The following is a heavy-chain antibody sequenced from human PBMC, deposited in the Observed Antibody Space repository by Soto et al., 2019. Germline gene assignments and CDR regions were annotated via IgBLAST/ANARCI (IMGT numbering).Heavy chain of an antibody. Sequence: QVQLVQSGADVKKPGTSVKVSCKAAGYSFTNYCMYWVRQAPGQGLEWMGRINPRTGSTRYAQKCQDRVTLTSDTSTTTVYMELSTLISDDTAVYYCARDGGLLTASWHYDLWGPGTLVTVSS. CDR3: ARDGGLLTASWHYDL. CDR2: INPRTGST. D-gene: IGHD2-15*01. V-gene: IGHV1-46*01. CDR1: GYSFTNYC. J-gene: IGHJ2*01.